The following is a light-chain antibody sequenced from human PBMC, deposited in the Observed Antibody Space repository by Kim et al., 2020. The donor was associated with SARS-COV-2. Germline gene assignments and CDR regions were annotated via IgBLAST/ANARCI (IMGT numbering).Light chain of an antibody. CDR2: KAS. CDR3: QQYNNYKRT. V-gene: IGKV1-5*03. J-gene: IGKJ1*01. CDR1: QSISDW. Sequence: ASVGDRVTITCRASQSISDWLAWYQQKPGKAPRLLIYKASSLEGGVPSRFSGSGYGTEFTLTISSLQPDDFATYYCQQYNNYKRTFGQGTKVDIK.